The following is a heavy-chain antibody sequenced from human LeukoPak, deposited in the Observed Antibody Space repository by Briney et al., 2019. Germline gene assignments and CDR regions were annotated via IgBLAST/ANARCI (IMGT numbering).Heavy chain of an antibody. V-gene: IGHV1-2*02. D-gene: IGHD6-13*01. CDR3: TTFSSWYGEGNY. Sequence: ASVKVSCKASGYIFTGYYIHWVRQAPGQGLEWMGWINPNSGDTSYAQKIQGRVTMTRDTSINTAHMELSGLRSDDTAVYYCTTFSSWYGEGNYWGQGTLVTVSS. CDR2: INPNSGDT. J-gene: IGHJ4*02. CDR1: GYIFTGYY.